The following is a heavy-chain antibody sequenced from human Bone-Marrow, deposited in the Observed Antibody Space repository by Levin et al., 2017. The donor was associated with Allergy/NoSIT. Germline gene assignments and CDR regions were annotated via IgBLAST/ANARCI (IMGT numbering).Heavy chain of an antibody. D-gene: IGHD4-17*01. J-gene: IGHJ4*02. CDR2: INPSGGST. Sequence: ASVKVSCKASGYTFTSYYMHWVRQAPGQGLEWMGIINPSGGSTSYAQKFQGRVTMTRDTSTSTVYMELSSLSSEDTAVYYCATKGHYGDYFDYWGQGTLVTVSS. CDR1: GYTFTSYY. V-gene: IGHV1-46*01. CDR3: ATKGHYGDYFDY.